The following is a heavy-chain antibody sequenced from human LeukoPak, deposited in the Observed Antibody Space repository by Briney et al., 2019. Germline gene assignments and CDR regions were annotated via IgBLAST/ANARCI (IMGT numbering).Heavy chain of an antibody. V-gene: IGHV3-21*01. J-gene: IGHJ4*02. Sequence: GGSLRLPCAASGFTFSSYSMNWVRQAPGKGLEWVSSISSSSSYIYYADSVKGRFTISRDNAKNSLYLQMDSLRAEDTAVYYCAKSGYSPYYFDYWGQGTLVTVSS. D-gene: IGHD3-3*01. CDR3: AKSGYSPYYFDY. CDR2: ISSSSSYI. CDR1: GFTFSSYS.